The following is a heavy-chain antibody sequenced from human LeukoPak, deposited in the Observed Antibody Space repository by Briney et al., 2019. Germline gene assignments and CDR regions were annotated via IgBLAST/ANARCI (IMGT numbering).Heavy chain of an antibody. CDR1: GYTFTGYY. V-gene: IGHV1-2*02. CDR2: IIPNSGGT. J-gene: IGHJ4*02. CDR3: ARDRSQGFDY. D-gene: IGHD1-26*01. Sequence: ASVKVSCKASGYTFTGYYMHWVRQAPGQGLEWMGWIIPNSGGTNYAQKFQGRVTMTRDTSISTAYMELSRRRSDDTAVYYYARDRSQGFDYWGQGTLVTVSS.